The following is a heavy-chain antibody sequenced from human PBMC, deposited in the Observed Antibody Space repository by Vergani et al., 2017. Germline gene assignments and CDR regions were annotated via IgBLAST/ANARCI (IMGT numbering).Heavy chain of an antibody. J-gene: IGHJ1*01. Sequence: QVHLVESGGGVVQPGRSLRLSCVVSGFTSSYYGMHWVRQAPGKGLEWVAVISYDGTQKYYADSVKGRFTISRDNSKSTLYLQMNSLRTEATAVYYCATKSCGTPGCQIGYFRQWGQGTLVTVSS. CDR2: ISYDGTQK. D-gene: IGHD1-1*01. V-gene: IGHV3-30*03. CDR1: GFTSSYYG. CDR3: ATKSCGTPGCQIGYFRQ.